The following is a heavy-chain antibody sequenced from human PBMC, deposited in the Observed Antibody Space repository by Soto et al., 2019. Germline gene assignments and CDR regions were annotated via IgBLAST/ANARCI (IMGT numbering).Heavy chain of an antibody. D-gene: IGHD2-21*02. V-gene: IGHV3-48*02. Sequence: LVESGGGLVHPVYSLRLSCEGSGFMFSDHSMNWVRQAPGKGLQWISYISSNGDITYYAYSVKGRFTFSRDNANNALFLQMNSLRDDDTATYYCARLPKGSLVTAWGQGARVTVSS. J-gene: IGHJ4*02. CDR3: ARLPKGSLVTA. CDR2: ISSNGDIT. CDR1: GFMFSDHS.